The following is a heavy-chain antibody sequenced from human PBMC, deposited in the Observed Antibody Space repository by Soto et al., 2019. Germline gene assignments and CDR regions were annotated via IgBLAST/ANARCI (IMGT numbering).Heavy chain of an antibody. CDR3: AKNRGSGSYTNWNFDV. D-gene: IGHD1-26*01. Sequence: EVQVLESGGGLVQPGGSLRLSCAASGFTFSNYAMSWVRQAPGKGLEWVSTIHGVGDYTHYTDSVKGRFTISRDNSRNTLFLQMTRLRAEDTAVYYCAKNRGSGSYTNWNFDVWGRCTLVTVSS. CDR1: GFTFSNYA. CDR2: IHGVGDYT. V-gene: IGHV3-23*01. J-gene: IGHJ2*01.